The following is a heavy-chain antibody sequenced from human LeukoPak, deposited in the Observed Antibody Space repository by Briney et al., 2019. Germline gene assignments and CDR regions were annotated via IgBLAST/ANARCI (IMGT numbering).Heavy chain of an antibody. CDR1: GYTFTGYY. Sequence: GASVKVSCKASGYTFTGYYMHWVRQAPGQGLEWMGWINPNSGGTNYAQKFQGRVTMTRDTSISTAYMELSRLRSDDTAVYYCAFLEASDTAMVPDYWGQGTLVTVSS. CDR3: AFLEASDTAMVPDY. J-gene: IGHJ4*02. D-gene: IGHD5-18*01. CDR2: INPNSGGT. V-gene: IGHV1-2*02.